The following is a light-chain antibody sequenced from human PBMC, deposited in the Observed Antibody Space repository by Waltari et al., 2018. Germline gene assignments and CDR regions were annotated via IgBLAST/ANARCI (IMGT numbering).Light chain of an antibody. J-gene: IGKJ3*01. Sequence: DIQMTQSPSPLSASVGDRVTITCRANQTISSYFNWYQQQPGKAPRLLIYATSRLQSGGPSRFSGSRSGTDFTLTISSLHPEDFATYYCQQSYSSPPFTFGPGTKVDIK. CDR2: ATS. CDR3: QQSYSSPPFT. V-gene: IGKV1-39*01. CDR1: QTISSY.